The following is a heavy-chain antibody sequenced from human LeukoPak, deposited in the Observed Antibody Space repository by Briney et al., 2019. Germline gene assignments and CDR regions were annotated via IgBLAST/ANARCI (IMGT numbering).Heavy chain of an antibody. D-gene: IGHD3-10*01. J-gene: IGHJ4*02. CDR3: AREDYFYGSGHFDY. V-gene: IGHV3-11*01. Sequence: GGALRLSCAVSGFTFSDYYMSWIRQAPGKGPEWLSYITNSGSTIHYADSVKGRFTISRDNANNSLYLQMNSLRAEDTAVYYCAREDYFYGSGHFDYWGQGTRVTVSS. CDR1: GFTFSDYY. CDR2: ITNSGSTI.